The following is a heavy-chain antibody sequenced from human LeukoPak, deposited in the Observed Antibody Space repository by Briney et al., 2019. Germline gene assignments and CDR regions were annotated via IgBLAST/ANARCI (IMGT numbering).Heavy chain of an antibody. J-gene: IGHJ6*02. CDR3: AKGGAGIYYGMDV. CDR1: GFTFSNYW. Sequence: GGSLRLSCAASGFTFSNYWMHWVRQAPGKGLVWVSRIYTDGSSTYYADSVKGRFTISRDNSKNTLYLQMNSLRAEDTAVYYCAKGGAGIYYGMDVWGQGTTVTVSS. CDR2: IYTDGSST. V-gene: IGHV3-74*01. D-gene: IGHD4/OR15-4a*01.